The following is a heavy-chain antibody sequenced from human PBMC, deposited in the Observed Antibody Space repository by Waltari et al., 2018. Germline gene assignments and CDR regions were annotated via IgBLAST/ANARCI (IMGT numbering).Heavy chain of an antibody. J-gene: IGHJ4*02. D-gene: IGHD2-15*01. CDR3: ARDRGRGLYLDS. V-gene: IGHV4-4*02. CDR2: IHGSGRS. Sequence: QVQLQESGPGLVQPSGTLSVTCAVSGDSISGTYWWSWVRQPPGKGLEWIGQIHGSGRSNYNPSLESRVTVSIDTSNNHFSLKVTSATAADTAVYYCARDRGRGLYLDSWAQGTLVTVSP. CDR1: GDSISGTYW.